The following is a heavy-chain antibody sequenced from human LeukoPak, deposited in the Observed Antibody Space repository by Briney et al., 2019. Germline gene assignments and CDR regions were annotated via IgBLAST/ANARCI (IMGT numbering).Heavy chain of an antibody. Sequence: GGSLRLSCAASGFTFSNYGMHWVRQAPGKGLEWVAVISYDGTNTFYGDSVKGRFTISRDNSKNTLDLQMNSLRAEDTAVYYCARGAARYNWKGNWFDPWGQGTLVTVSS. CDR1: GFTFSNYG. V-gene: IGHV3-30*03. D-gene: IGHD1-20*01. J-gene: IGHJ5*02. CDR3: ARGAARYNWKGNWFDP. CDR2: ISYDGTNT.